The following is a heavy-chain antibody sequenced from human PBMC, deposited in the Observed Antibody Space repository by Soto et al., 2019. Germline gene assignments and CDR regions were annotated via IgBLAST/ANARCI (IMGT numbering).Heavy chain of an antibody. CDR2: ISSSSSNI. CDR3: ARGGAARPDY. Sequence: EVQLVESGGGLGQLGGSLRLSCAASGFTFSNYGMNWVRQAPGQGPEWVSYISSSSSNINYANSVKGRFTISRDNAKNSLYLQMNSLRDEDTAVYYCARGGAARPDYWGQGTLVTVSS. CDR1: GFTFSNYG. V-gene: IGHV3-48*02. J-gene: IGHJ4*02. D-gene: IGHD6-6*01.